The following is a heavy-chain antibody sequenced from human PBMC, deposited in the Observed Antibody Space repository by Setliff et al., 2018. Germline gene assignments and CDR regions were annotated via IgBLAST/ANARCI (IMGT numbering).Heavy chain of an antibody. CDR3: AREDGPNYYYYYMDI. V-gene: IGHV4-39*02. J-gene: IGHJ6*03. Sequence: PSETLSLTCTVSDVSISSSSFYWAWIRQPPGKGLEWIGSIYYSGSTYYNPSLTSRVTISVDTSNNQFSLNLRSVTAADTAIYYCAREDGPNYYYYYMDIWGKGTTVTVSS. D-gene: IGHD2-8*01. CDR2: IYYSGST. CDR1: DVSISSSSFY.